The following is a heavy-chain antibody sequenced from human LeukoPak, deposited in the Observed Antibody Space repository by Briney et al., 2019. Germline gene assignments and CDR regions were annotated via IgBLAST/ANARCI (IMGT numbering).Heavy chain of an antibody. CDR3: ARGDGSDGYKGRLDY. V-gene: IGHV4-34*01. J-gene: IGHJ4*02. D-gene: IGHD5-24*01. CDR2: INHSGST. Sequence: PSETLSLTCAVYGGSFSGYYWSWIRQPPGKGLEWIGEINHSGSTDYNPSLKSRLTISVDTSKNQFSLKMSSVTAADTAVYYCARGDGSDGYKGRLDYWGQGTLVTVSS. CDR1: GGSFSGYY.